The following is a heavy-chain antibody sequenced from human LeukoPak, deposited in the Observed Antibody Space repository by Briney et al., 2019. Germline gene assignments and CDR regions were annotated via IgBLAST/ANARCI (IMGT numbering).Heavy chain of an antibody. D-gene: IGHD3-22*01. J-gene: IGHJ4*02. CDR2: ISYDGSNK. CDR3: AKGPDSSGYYGNYFDY. CDR1: GFTFSSYG. V-gene: IGHV3-30*18. Sequence: GGSLRLSCAASGFTFSSYGMHWVRQAPGKGLEWVAVISYDGSNKYYADSVKGRFTISRDNSKNTLYLQMNSLRAEDTAVYYCAKGPDSSGYYGNYFDYWGQGTLVTVSS.